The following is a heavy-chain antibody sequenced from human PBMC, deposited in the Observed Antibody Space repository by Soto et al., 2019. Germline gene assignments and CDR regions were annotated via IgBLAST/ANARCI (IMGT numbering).Heavy chain of an antibody. V-gene: IGHV2-5*02. CDR2: IYWDDDK. CDR3: AHRTSCLKWFPFDY. D-gene: IGHD3-3*01. J-gene: IGHJ4*02. CDR1: GFSFTTNGVG. Sequence: QITLKESGPTLVKPTQTLTLTCTFSGFSFTTNGVGVGWIRQPTGKALEWLALIYWDDDKRYRPSLKSRLTISKDTSKIQVVLTMTNMDPVDTATYYCAHRTSCLKWFPFDYWGQGTLVTVSS.